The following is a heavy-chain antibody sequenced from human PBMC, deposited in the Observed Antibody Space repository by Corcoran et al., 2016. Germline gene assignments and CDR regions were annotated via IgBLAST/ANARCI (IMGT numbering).Heavy chain of an antibody. V-gene: IGHV3-48*04. CDR1: GFTFSSYS. D-gene: IGHD1-26*01. Sequence: EVQLVESGGGLVQPGGSLRLSCAASGFTFSSYSMNWVRQAPGKGLEWVSYISSSSTIYYADSVKGRFTISRDNAKNSLYLQMNSLRAEDTAVYYCASGRWLGWGQGTLVTVSS. CDR2: ISSSSTI. J-gene: IGHJ4*02. CDR3: ASGRWLG.